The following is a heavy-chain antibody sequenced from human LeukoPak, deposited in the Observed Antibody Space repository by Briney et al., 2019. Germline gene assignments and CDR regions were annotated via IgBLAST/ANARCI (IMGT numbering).Heavy chain of an antibody. CDR2: ISEDGANS. V-gene: IGHV3-43*02. CDR3: AKDSNGAGSYIDY. CDR1: GFTFDDYA. D-gene: IGHD3-10*01. J-gene: IGHJ4*02. Sequence: PGGSLRLSCAASGFTFDDYAMHWVRQAPGKGLEWVSLISEDGANSYYAQSVKGRFTISRDNSKNSLYLQMNRLTIEDTAIYYCAKDSNGAGSYIDYWGQGTLVTVSS.